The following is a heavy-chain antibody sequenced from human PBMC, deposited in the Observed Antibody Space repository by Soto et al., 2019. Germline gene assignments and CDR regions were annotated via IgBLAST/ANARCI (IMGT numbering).Heavy chain of an antibody. V-gene: IGHV3-9*01. D-gene: IGHD6-13*01. Sequence: EVQLVESGGGLVQPGRSLRLSCAASGFTFDDYAMHWVRQATGKGLEWVSGISWNSGSIVYADSVKGRFTISRDNAKNSLYLQMNSLRAADKALYYCAKDRGGVAAAGLAYWGQGTLDTVSS. J-gene: IGHJ4*02. CDR3: AKDRGGVAAAGLAY. CDR2: ISWNSGSI. CDR1: GFTFDDYA.